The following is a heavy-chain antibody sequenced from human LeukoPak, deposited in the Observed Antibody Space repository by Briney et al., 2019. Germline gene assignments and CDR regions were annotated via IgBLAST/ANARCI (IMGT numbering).Heavy chain of an antibody. Sequence: GGSLRLSCAASGFTFSSYSMTWVRQAPGKGLEWVSSISSSSSYIYYADSVKGRFTISRDNAKNSLYLQMNSLRAEDTAVYYCARDDSSGPTLDYWGQGTLVTVSS. J-gene: IGHJ4*02. V-gene: IGHV3-21*01. CDR2: ISSSSSYI. D-gene: IGHD3-22*01. CDR1: GFTFSSYS. CDR3: ARDDSSGPTLDY.